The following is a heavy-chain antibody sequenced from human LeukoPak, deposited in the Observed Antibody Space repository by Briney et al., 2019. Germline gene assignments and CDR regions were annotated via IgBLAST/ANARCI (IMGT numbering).Heavy chain of an antibody. CDR2: INTSGST. CDR3: ARWGPPGAYGSGCFDQ. CDR1: GGSISSYY. V-gene: IGHV4-4*07. J-gene: IGHJ4*02. D-gene: IGHD3-10*01. Sequence: PSETLSLTCTVSGGSISSYYWSWIRQPAGKGLEWIGRINTSGSTNYNPSLKSRVTMSVDTSKNQFSLKLSSVTAADTAVYYCARWGPPGAYGSGCFDQWGQGTLVTVSS.